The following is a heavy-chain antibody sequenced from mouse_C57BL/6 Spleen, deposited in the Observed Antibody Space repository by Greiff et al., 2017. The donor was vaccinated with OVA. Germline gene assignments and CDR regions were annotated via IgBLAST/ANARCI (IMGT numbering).Heavy chain of an antibody. J-gene: IGHJ4*01. V-gene: IGHV1-81*01. CDR2: IYPRSGNT. D-gene: IGHD1-1*01. CDR3: AKVARDYYAMDY. Sequence: VKLQESGAELARPGASVKLSCKASGYTFTSYGISWVKQRTGQGLEWIGEIYPRSGNTYYNEKFKGKATLTADKSSSTAYMELRSLTSEDSAVYFCAKVARDYYAMDYWGQGTSVTVSS. CDR1: GYTFTSYG.